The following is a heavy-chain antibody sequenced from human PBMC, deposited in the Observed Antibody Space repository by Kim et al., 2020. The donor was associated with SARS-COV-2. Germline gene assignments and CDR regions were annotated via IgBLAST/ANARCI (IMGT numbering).Heavy chain of an antibody. CDR2: IKQDGSEK. Sequence: GGSLRLSCAASGFTFSSYWMSWVRQAPGKGLEWVANIKQDGSEKYYVDSVKGRFTISRDNAKNSLYLQMNSLRAEDTAVYYCARASVEMATSDAFDIWGQGTMVTVSS. CDR1: GFTFSSYW. CDR3: ARASVEMATSDAFDI. D-gene: IGHD5-12*01. J-gene: IGHJ3*02. V-gene: IGHV3-7*03.